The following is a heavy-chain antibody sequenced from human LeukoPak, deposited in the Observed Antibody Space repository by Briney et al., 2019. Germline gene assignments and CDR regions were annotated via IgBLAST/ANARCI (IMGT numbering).Heavy chain of an antibody. CDR1: GYTFTGYY. V-gene: IGHV1-2*02. CDR2: INPNSGGT. Sequence: VASVKVSCKASGYTFTGYYMHWVRQAPGQGLEWMGWINPNSGGTNYAQKFQGRVTMTRDTSISTAYMELSRLRSDDTAVYYCARGSTFWSGYHRSPSNGYWGQGTLVTVSS. D-gene: IGHD3-3*01. CDR3: ARGSTFWSGYHRSPSNGY. J-gene: IGHJ4*02.